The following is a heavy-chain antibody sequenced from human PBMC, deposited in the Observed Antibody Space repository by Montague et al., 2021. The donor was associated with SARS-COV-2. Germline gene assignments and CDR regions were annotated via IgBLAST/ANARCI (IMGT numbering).Heavy chain of an antibody. CDR2: IYSGGST. Sequence: SLRLSCAASGFTVSSNYMSWVRQAPGKGLEWVSVIYSGGSTYYADSVKGRFTISRDNSKNTLYPQVNSLRAEDTAVYYCARGGHYSNYWYGMDVWGQGTTITVSS. V-gene: IGHV3-66*02. D-gene: IGHD4-11*01. J-gene: IGHJ6*02. CDR3: ARGGHYSNYWYGMDV. CDR1: GFTVSSNY.